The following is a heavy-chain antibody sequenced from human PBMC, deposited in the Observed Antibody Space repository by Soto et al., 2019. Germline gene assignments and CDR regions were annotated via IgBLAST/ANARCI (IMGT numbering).Heavy chain of an antibody. Sequence: SETLSLTCTVSGGSISSSSYYWGWIRQPPGKGLEWIGSIYYSGSTYYNPSLKSRVAISVDTSKNQFSLKLSSVTAADTAVYYCARQGYSSSFYYYYYMDVWGKGTTVTVSS. CDR3: ARQGYSSSFYYYYYMDV. CDR1: GGSISSSSYY. J-gene: IGHJ6*03. D-gene: IGHD6-13*01. CDR2: IYYSGST. V-gene: IGHV4-39*01.